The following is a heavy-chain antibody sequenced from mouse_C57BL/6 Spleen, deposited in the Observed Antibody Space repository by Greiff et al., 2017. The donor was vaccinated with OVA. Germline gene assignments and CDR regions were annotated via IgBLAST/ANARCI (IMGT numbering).Heavy chain of an antibody. CDR3: ARPGTSAWFAY. J-gene: IGHJ3*01. V-gene: IGHV1-69*01. Sequence: VKLQQPGAELVMPGASVKLSCKASGYTFTSYWMHWVKQRPGQGLEWIGEIDPSDSYTNYNQKFKGKSTLTVDKSSSTAYMQLSSLTSEDSAVYYCARPGTSAWFAYWGQGTLVTVSA. D-gene: IGHD4-1*01. CDR1: GYTFTSYW. CDR2: IDPSDSYT.